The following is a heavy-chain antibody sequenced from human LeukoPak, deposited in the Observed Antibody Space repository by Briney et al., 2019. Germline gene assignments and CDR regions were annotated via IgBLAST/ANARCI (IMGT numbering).Heavy chain of an antibody. CDR2: IYSGGST. J-gene: IGHJ6*02. V-gene: IGHV3-53*04. CDR3: ARAEYHYYYGMDV. Sequence: GGSLRLSCAASGFTDSSNYMRWVRQAPGKGLEWVSVIYSGGSTYYADSVKGRFTISRHNSKNTLYLQMNSLRAEDTAVYYCARAEYHYYYGMDVWGQGTTVTVSS. CDR1: GFTDSSNY.